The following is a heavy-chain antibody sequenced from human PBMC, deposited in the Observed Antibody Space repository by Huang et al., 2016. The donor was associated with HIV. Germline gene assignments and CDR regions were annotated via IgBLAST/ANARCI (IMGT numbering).Heavy chain of an antibody. D-gene: IGHD6-13*01. Sequence: EVQLVESGGGLVQPGGSLRLSCAASGFTFRNHWMHWVRQAPGKGLGWVSRIKREGSDTSHGDSVKGRFTISRDNAQNTVHLHMNSLRAEDTAVYFCAKNPSITAVDSDYYYYYMDVWGKGTTVTVS. CDR3: AKNPSITAVDSDYYYYYMDV. J-gene: IGHJ6*03. CDR2: IKREGSDT. V-gene: IGHV3-74*01. CDR1: GFTFRNHW.